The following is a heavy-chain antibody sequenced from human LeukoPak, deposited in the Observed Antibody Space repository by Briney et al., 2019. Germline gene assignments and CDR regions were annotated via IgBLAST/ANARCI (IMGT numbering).Heavy chain of an antibody. V-gene: IGHV6-1*01. J-gene: IGHJ4*02. CDR2: TYYRSKGYN. CDR3: AREWGYYYSSGPIDY. Sequence: SQTLSLTCAISGDSVSSNSAAWNWIRQFPSRGLEWLGRTYYRSKGYNDYAVSVKSRITINPDTSKNQCSLQLNSVTAEDTAVYYCAREWGYYYSSGPIDYWGQGTLVTVSS. CDR1: GDSVSSNSAA. D-gene: IGHD3-22*01.